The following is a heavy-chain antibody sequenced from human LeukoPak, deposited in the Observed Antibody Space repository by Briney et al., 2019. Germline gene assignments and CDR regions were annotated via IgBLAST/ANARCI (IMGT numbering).Heavy chain of an antibody. CDR3: AREGYCYGSGSSYRSGAFNI. V-gene: IGHV1-2*02. Sequence: GASVKVSCKASGYTFTGYYMPCVRQAPGDGLVWMGWINPHSGGTNYAQKFQGRVTLTRDTSISTAYMELSRLRSDDTAVYYCAREGYCYGSGSSYRSGAFNIWGQRTMVTVSS. CDR1: GYTFTGYY. J-gene: IGHJ3*02. D-gene: IGHD3-10*01. CDR2: INPHSGGT.